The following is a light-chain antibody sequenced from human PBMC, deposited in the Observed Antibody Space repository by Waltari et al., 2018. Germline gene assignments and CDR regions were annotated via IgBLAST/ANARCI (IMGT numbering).Light chain of an antibody. V-gene: IGLV2-14*03. J-gene: IGLJ3*02. CDR1: SSDVGGYNY. CDR3: SSYTSSSTLWV. CDR2: DVS. Sequence: QSALTQPASVSGSPGQSITISCPGTSSDVGGYNYVSWYQQHPGKAPKLMIYDVSNRPSGGSNRFSGSKSGNTASLTISGLQAEDEADYYCSSYTSSSTLWVFGGGTKLTVL.